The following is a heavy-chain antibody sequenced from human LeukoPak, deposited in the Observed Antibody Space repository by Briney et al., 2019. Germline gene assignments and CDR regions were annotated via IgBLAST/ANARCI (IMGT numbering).Heavy chain of an antibody. D-gene: IGHD3-3*01. Sequence: GASVKVSCKAAGCTFTSYGISWVRRAPGQGLEWMGWISAYNGNTNYAQKLQGRVTMTTDTSTSTAYMELRSLRSDDTAVYYCARDGYDFWSGYYTFDYWGQGTLVTVSS. CDR3: ARDGYDFWSGYYTFDY. J-gene: IGHJ4*02. CDR1: GCTFTSYG. CDR2: ISAYNGNT. V-gene: IGHV1-18*01.